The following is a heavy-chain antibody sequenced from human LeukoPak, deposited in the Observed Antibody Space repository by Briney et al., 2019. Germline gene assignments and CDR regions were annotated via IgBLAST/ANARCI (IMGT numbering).Heavy chain of an antibody. Sequence: PGESLRLSCAASGFIFSSYWMTWVRQAPGKGLEWVANIKRDGSAINYVDSVKGRFTISRDNAKNSLYLQLNSLSAEDTAVYYCASSTYYYDSSGSYWGQGTLVTVSS. CDR1: GFIFSSYW. J-gene: IGHJ4*02. CDR2: IKRDGSAI. CDR3: ASSTYYYDSSGSY. D-gene: IGHD3-22*01. V-gene: IGHV3-7*01.